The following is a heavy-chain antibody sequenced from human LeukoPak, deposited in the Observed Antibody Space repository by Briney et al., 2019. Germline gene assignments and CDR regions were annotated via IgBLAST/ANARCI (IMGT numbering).Heavy chain of an antibody. Sequence: GESLKISCKGSGYSFPNYWIGWVRQMPGKGLECMGIIYPGDSDARYSPSSQGQVTISADKSITTAYLQWSSLKASDTAMYYCAVGTGYYFDLWGQGTLVTVSS. CDR1: GYSFPNYW. J-gene: IGHJ4*02. V-gene: IGHV5-51*01. D-gene: IGHD3/OR15-3a*01. CDR3: AVGTGYYFDL. CDR2: IYPGDSDA.